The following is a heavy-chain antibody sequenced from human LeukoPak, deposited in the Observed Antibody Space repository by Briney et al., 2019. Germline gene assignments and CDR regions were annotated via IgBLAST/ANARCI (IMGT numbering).Heavy chain of an antibody. CDR2: IYYSGST. CDR3: AREHCSGGSCYSIYYDYYMDV. V-gene: IGHV4-39*07. Sequence: SETLSLTCTVSGGSISSSSYYWGWIRQPPGKWLEWIGSIYYSGSTYNNPSLKSRATISVDTSKNQFSMKLSSVAAADTAVYYCAREHCSGGSCYSIYYDYYMDVWGKGTTVSVSS. J-gene: IGHJ6*03. CDR1: GGSISSSSYY. D-gene: IGHD2-15*01.